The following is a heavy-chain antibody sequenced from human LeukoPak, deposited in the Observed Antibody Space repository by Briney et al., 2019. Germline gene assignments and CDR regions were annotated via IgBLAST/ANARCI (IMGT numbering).Heavy chain of an antibody. CDR3: ARDRAYGTLFDY. V-gene: IGHV3-48*04. J-gene: IGHJ4*02. Sequence: GGTLRLSCAASGFTFSSYGMNWVRQAPGKGLEWVSYISSSGSTIYYADSVKGRFTISRDNAKNSLYLQMNSLRAEDTAVYYCARDRAYGTLFDYWGQGTLVTVSS. D-gene: IGHD5-12*01. CDR2: ISSSGSTI. CDR1: GFTFSSYG.